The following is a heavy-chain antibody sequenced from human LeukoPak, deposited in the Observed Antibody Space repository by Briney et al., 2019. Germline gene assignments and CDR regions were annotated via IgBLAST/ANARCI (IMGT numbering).Heavy chain of an antibody. CDR3: ARDRWPVTRIQYYYSMDV. CDR2: IIPIFGTA. Sequence: SVKVSCKASGYTFTGYYMHWVRQAPGQGLEWMGGIIPIFGTANYAQKFQGRVTITADKSTSTAYMELSSLRSEDTAVYYCARDRWPVTRIQYYYSMDVWGKGTTVTVSS. D-gene: IGHD4-17*01. J-gene: IGHJ6*03. CDR1: GYTFTGYY. V-gene: IGHV1-69*06.